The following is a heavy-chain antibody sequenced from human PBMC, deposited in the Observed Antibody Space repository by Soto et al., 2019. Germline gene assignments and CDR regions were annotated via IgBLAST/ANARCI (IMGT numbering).Heavy chain of an antibody. CDR1: GSGFISSG. J-gene: IGHJ6*02. CDR2: VVVASGQT. D-gene: IGHD2-15*01. Sequence: ASVKVSCKASGSGFISSGIQWVRQAHGQRLEWIGWVVVASGQTNYAQNFRGRVAITRDTSTATAYIELTGLTSEDTAVYFCSADRPDIGVGWWVWGQGTTVTVSS. CDR3: SADRPDIGVGWWV. V-gene: IGHV1-58*02.